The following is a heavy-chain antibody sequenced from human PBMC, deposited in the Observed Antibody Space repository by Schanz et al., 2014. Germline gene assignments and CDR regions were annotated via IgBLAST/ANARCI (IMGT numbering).Heavy chain of an antibody. V-gene: IGHV3-23*01. CDR2: FDAHDGRA. CDR3: ARIGGSVFDY. J-gene: IGHJ4*02. Sequence: EVQLLESGGGLVQPGGSLRLSCEASGFSFGNYGMSWVRQAPGKGLEWVSGFDAHDGRAYYADSAKGRFTISRDNSKSTLYVEMNSLRAEDTAVYYCARIGGSVFDYWGQGTLVTVSS. D-gene: IGHD3-10*01. CDR1: GFSFGNYG.